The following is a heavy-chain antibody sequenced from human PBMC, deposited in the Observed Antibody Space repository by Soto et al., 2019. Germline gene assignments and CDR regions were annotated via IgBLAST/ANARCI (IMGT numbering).Heavy chain of an antibody. CDR2: ISGSGGST. CDR1: GFTFSSYA. V-gene: IGHV3-23*01. CDR3: AKCPYDFWSGYYVDY. Sequence: GESLKISCAASGFTFSSYAMSWVRQAPGKGLEWVSAISGSGGSTYYADSVKGRFTISRDNSKNTLYLQMNSLRAEDTAVYYCAKCPYDFWSGYYVDYWGQGTLVTVSS. D-gene: IGHD3-3*01. J-gene: IGHJ4*02.